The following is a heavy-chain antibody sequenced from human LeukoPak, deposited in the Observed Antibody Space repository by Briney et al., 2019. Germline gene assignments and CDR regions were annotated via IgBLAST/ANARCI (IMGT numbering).Heavy chain of an antibody. V-gene: IGHV4-59*12. D-gene: IGHD3-22*01. CDR1: GGSISSYY. Sequence: SETLSLTCTVSGGSISSYYWSWIRQPPGKGLEWIGYIYYSGSTNYNPSLKSRVTMSVDRSKNQFSLRLSSATAADTAVYYCARGRDSSGYEYYFDYWGQGTLVTVSS. CDR3: ARGRDSSGYEYYFDY. J-gene: IGHJ4*02. CDR2: IYYSGST.